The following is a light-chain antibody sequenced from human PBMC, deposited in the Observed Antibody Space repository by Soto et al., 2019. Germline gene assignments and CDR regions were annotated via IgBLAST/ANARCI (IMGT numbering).Light chain of an antibody. V-gene: IGLV2-14*01. Sequence: QSVLSQPASVSGSPGQSVTISCTGTSSDVGAYDLVCWYQQHPGKAPKLMIYDVSNRPSGVYNRFSGSKSGNTASLTISGLQAADEADYYCSSYTSSSTPHVFGTGTKVTVL. CDR2: DVS. CDR3: SSYTSSSTPHV. J-gene: IGLJ1*01. CDR1: SSDVGAYDL.